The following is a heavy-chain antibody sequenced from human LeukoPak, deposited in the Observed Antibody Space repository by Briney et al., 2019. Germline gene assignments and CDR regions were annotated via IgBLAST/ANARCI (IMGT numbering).Heavy chain of an antibody. Sequence: GASVKVSCKASGYTLTDYHVHWVRQAPGQGLEWMGWINPNNGGTYYVQKFQGWVTMTRDTSIGTVYMELNRLTSDDTAVYYCARDNYGSGNDYWGQGTLVTVSS. CDR1: GYTLTDYH. V-gene: IGHV1-2*04. CDR2: INPNNGGT. J-gene: IGHJ4*02. CDR3: ARDNYGSGNDY. D-gene: IGHD3-10*01.